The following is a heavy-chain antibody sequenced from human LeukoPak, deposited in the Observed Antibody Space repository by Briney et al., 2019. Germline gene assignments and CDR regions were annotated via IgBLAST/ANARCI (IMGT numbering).Heavy chain of an antibody. CDR2: ISSSSSYI. CDR1: GFTFSSYS. CDR3: AKVRYIGYYYDY. V-gene: IGHV3-21*04. Sequence: GGSLRLSCAASGFTFSSYSMNWVRQAPGKRLEWVSSISSSSSYIYYADSVKGRFTISRDNSKNTLYLQMNSLRAEDTAVYYCAKVRYIGYYYDYWGQGALVTVSS. J-gene: IGHJ4*02. D-gene: IGHD3-9*01.